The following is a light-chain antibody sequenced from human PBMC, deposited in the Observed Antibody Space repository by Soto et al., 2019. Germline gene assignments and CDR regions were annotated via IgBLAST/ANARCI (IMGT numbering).Light chain of an antibody. CDR2: AAS. CDR1: QGIGSY. V-gene: IGKV1-27*01. Sequence: DIQMTQSPSSLSASIGDRVTITCRASQGIGSYLAWYQQKPGKVPKLLIYAASILQSGVPSRFSGSGSGTDFTLSISSLQPEDIATYYCQKCNSAPFTCGPGTKVDIK. CDR3: QKCNSAPFT. J-gene: IGKJ3*01.